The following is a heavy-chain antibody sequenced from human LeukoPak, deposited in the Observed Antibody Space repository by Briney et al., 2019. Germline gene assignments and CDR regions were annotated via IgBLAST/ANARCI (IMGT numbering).Heavy chain of an antibody. Sequence: AGGSLRLSCAASGFTFSCYAMSWVRQAPGKGLEWVSAISGSGGSTYYADSVKGRFTFSRDNSKNTLYLQMNSLRAEDTAVYYCAKDNSGFLEWLLLGYWGQGTLVTVSS. V-gene: IGHV3-23*01. CDR3: AKDNSGFLEWLLLGY. CDR1: GFTFSCYA. D-gene: IGHD3-3*01. CDR2: ISGSGGST. J-gene: IGHJ4*02.